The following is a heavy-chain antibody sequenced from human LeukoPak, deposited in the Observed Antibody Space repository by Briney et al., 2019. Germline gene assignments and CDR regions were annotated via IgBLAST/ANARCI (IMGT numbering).Heavy chain of an antibody. CDR3: AKVLKWGYYDSRGPIHR. J-gene: IGHJ4*02. V-gene: IGHV3-43*02. Sequence: PGGSLRLSCAASGFTFDDYAMHWVRQAPGKGLEWVSPISGDGGSTYYADSVKGRFTISRDNSKNSLYLQMNSLRTEDTALYYCAKVLKWGYYDSRGPIHRWGQGTLVTVSS. CDR1: GFTFDDYA. D-gene: IGHD3-22*01. CDR2: ISGDGGST.